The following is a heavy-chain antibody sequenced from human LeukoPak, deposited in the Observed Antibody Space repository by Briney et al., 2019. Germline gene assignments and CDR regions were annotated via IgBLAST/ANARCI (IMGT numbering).Heavy chain of an antibody. J-gene: IGHJ4*02. CDR2: IYYSGST. D-gene: IGHD3-9*01. CDR1: GGSISSSSYY. CDR3: ARKRYFSLIDY. V-gene: IGHV4-39*07. Sequence: KASETLSLTCTVPGGSISSSSYYWGWIRQPPGKGLEWIGSIYYSGSTYYNPSLKSRVTISVDTSKNQFSLKLSSVTAADTAVYYCARKRYFSLIDYWGQGTLVTVSS.